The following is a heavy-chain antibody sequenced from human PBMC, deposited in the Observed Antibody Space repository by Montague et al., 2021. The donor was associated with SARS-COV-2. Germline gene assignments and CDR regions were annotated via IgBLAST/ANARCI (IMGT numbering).Heavy chain of an antibody. CDR3: ARGPQYSSSWYGTRNWFDP. CDR2: VCCSGHT. V-gene: IGHV4-39*02. CDR1: GGSLVSDDYS. J-gene: IGHJ5*02. Sequence: SETLSLTCTVSGGSLVSDDYSWGWIRQPPGKGLEWIGNVCCSGHTNYNPSPKGRVTISVDTSKTQFSLRLISVTAADTAVYSCARGPQYSSSWYGTRNWFDPWGQGTLVTVSS. D-gene: IGHD6-13*01.